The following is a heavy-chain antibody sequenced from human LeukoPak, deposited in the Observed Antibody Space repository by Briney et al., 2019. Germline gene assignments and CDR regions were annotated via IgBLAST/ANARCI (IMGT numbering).Heavy chain of an antibody. CDR2: IYYSGST. V-gene: IGHV4-59*11. D-gene: IGHD3-10*01. Sequence: SETLSLTCTVSGGSISSHYWSWIRQPPGKGLECIGNIYYSGSTRYNSSLKSRVTISVDKSKNQFSLKLRSVTAADTAVYYCARDKGYGSGNYYYYGMDVWGQGTTVTVSS. CDR1: GGSISSHY. J-gene: IGHJ6*02. CDR3: ARDKGYGSGNYYYYGMDV.